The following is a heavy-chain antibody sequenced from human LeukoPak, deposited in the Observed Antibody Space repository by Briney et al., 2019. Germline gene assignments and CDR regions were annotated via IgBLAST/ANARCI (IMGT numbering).Heavy chain of an antibody. V-gene: IGHV3-9*01. CDR2: ISWNSGSI. D-gene: IGHD4/OR15-4a*01. J-gene: IGHJ4*02. CDR3: VKAAYGGYSDY. CDR1: GFAFSTYS. Sequence: GGSLRLSCAASGFAFSTYSMNWVRQAPGKGLEWVSGISWNSGSIGYADSVKGRFTISRDNAKNSLYLQMNSLRAEDTALYYCVKAAYGGYSDYWGQGTLVTVSS.